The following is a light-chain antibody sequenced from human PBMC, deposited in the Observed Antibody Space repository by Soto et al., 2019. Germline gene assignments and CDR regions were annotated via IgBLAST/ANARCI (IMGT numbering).Light chain of an antibody. CDR1: QTISSW. Sequence: DIQMTQSPSTLSGSVGDRVTITCRASQTISSWLAWYQQKPGKAPKLLIYKASTLKSGVPSRFSGSGSGTEFTLTISSLQPDDFATYYCQHYNSYSTFGQGTK. CDR3: QHYNSYST. CDR2: KAS. V-gene: IGKV1-5*03. J-gene: IGKJ1*01.